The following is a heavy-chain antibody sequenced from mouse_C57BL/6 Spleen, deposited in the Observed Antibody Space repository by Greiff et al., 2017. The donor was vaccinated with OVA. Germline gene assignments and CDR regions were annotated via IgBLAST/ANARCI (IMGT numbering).Heavy chain of an antibody. J-gene: IGHJ4*01. D-gene: IGHD2-3*01. CDR3: ARGDGYYRAMDY. CDR1: GYTFTSYW. CDR2: IYPGSGST. Sequence: QVQLQQPGAELVKPGASVKMSCKASGYTFTSYWITWVKQRPGQGLEWIGDIYPGSGSTNYNEKFKSKATLTVDTSSSTAYMQLSSLTSEDSAVYYCARGDGYYRAMDYWGQGTSVTVSS. V-gene: IGHV1-55*01.